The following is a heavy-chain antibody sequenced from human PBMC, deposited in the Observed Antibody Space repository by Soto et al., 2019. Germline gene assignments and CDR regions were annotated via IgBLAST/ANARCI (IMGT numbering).Heavy chain of an antibody. CDR2: INPGYPAGRST. D-gene: IGHD1-26*01. CDR1: GYPLTTFF. CDR3: AREAIVAGATTAMDS. J-gene: IGHJ6*04. V-gene: IGHV1-46*01. Sequence: ASVQVSCTSSGYPLTTFFMHWVRQAPGQGLEWMGVINPGYPAGRSTTYAQKFQGRVTMTTDTSTSTVYMELSRLRSDDTAVYYCAREAIVAGATTAMDSWAKASKVTVYS.